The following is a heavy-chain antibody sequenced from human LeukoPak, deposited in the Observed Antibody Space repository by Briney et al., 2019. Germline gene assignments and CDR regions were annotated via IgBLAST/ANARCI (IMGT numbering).Heavy chain of an antibody. Sequence: ASVTVSCKASGYTFTSYDINWVRQATGQGLEWMGWMNPNSGNTGYAQKFQGRVTITRNTSISTAYLQWASLKASDTAMYYCARRLRGSGYYYFDYWGQGTLVTVSS. CDR3: ARRLRGSGYYYFDY. CDR1: GYTFTSYD. D-gene: IGHD3-22*01. V-gene: IGHV1-8*03. CDR2: MNPNSGNT. J-gene: IGHJ4*02.